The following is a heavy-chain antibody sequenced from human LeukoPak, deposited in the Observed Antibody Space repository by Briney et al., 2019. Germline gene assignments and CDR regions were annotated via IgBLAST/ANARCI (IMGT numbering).Heavy chain of an antibody. D-gene: IGHD5-18*01. J-gene: IGHJ6*03. V-gene: IGHV1-69*01. CDR2: IIPIFGTA. CDR3: ARVGRDGGYSSGYPYYYYYYYMDV. CDR1: GGTFSSYA. Sequence: GSSVKVSCKASGGTFSSYAISWVRQAPGQGLEWMGGIIPIFGTANYAQKFQGRVTITADESTSTAYMELSSLRSEDTAVYYCARVGRDGGYSSGYPYYYYYYYMDVWGKGTTVTVSS.